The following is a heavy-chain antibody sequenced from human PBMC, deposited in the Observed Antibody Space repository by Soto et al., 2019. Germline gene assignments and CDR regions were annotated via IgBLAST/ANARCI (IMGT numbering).Heavy chain of an antibody. V-gene: IGHV4-4*07. CDR2: IYATGTT. CDR3: ARAARFWSGSYGMGV. Sequence: KASETLSLTCTVSGASISGFYWSWIRKSAGKGLEWIGRIYATGTTDYNPSLKSRVMMSVDTSKKQFSLKLRSVTAADTAVYYCARAARFWSGSYGMGVWGQGTTVTVSS. D-gene: IGHD3-3*01. J-gene: IGHJ6*02. CDR1: GASISGFY.